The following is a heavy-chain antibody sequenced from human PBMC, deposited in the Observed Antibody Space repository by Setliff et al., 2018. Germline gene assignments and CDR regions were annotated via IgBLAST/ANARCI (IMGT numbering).Heavy chain of an antibody. CDR1: GGSISSSSYY. Sequence: SETLSLTCTVSGGSISSSSYYWGWIRQPPGKGLEWIGSIYYSGSTYYNPSLKSRVTISVDTSKNQFSLKLSSVTAADTAVYYCARVAAYSSSWYNYYSGMDVWGQGTAVTVSS. V-gene: IGHV4-39*07. D-gene: IGHD6-13*01. CDR2: IYYSGST. J-gene: IGHJ6*02. CDR3: ARVAAYSSSWYNYYSGMDV.